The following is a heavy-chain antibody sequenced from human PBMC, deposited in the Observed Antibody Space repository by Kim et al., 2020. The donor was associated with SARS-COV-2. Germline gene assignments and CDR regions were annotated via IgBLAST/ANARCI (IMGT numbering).Heavy chain of an antibody. J-gene: IGHJ4*02. Sequence: GGSLRLSCAASGFTFNNAWMSWVRQAPGKGLEWVGRIKSETDGGTTDYGAPVKGRFTISRDDSKNTVYLQMTNLKTEDAAVYYCNIVVDRGLDYWGQGAL. CDR3: NIVVDRGLDY. CDR1: GFTFNNAW. D-gene: IGHD2-15*01. CDR2: IKSETDGGTT. V-gene: IGHV3-15*01.